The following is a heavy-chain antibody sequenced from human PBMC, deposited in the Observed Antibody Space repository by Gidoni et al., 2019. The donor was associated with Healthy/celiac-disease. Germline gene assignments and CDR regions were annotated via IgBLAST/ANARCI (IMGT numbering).Heavy chain of an antibody. CDR2: MNPNSGNT. Sequence: QVQLVQSGAEVKKPGASVKVSCKASGYTFTSYDNNWVRQATGQGLEWMGWMNPNSGNTGYAQKFQGRVTMTRNTSISTAYMELSSLRSEDTAVYYCARCYYDSSGYYYYYGMDVWGQGTTVTVSS. CDR3: ARCYYDSSGYYYYYGMDV. V-gene: IGHV1-8*01. D-gene: IGHD3-22*01. J-gene: IGHJ6*02. CDR1: GYTFTSYD.